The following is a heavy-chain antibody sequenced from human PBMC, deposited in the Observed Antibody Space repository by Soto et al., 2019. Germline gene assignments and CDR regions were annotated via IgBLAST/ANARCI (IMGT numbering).Heavy chain of an antibody. CDR2: IKQDGSET. Sequence: PGGSLRLSCAASGFTFSSYWMSWVRQAPGKGLEWVANIKQDGSETYYVDSVKGRFTISRDNAKNSLYLQMNSLRAEDTAVYYCARNYRKSRLDYYYGMDVWGQGTTVTVSS. CDR3: ARNYRKSRLDYYYGMDV. D-gene: IGHD1-7*01. J-gene: IGHJ6*02. CDR1: GFTFSSYW. V-gene: IGHV3-7*03.